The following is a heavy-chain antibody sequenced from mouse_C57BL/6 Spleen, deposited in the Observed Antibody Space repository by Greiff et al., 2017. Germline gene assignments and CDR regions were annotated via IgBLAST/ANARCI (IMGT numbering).Heavy chain of an antibody. V-gene: IGHV1-82*01. D-gene: IGHD2-4*01. J-gene: IGHJ3*01. CDR3: ATYDYAWFAY. Sequence: QVQLQQSGPELVKPGASVKISCKASGYAFSSSWMNWVKQRPGKGLEWIGRIYPGDGDTNYNGKFKGKATLTADKSSSTAYMQLSSLTSEDSAVYFCATYDYAWFAYWGQGTLVTVSA. CDR2: IYPGDGDT. CDR1: GYAFSSSW.